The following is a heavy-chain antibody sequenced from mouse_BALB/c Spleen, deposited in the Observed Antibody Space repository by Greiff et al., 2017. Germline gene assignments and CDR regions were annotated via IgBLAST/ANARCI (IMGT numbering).Heavy chain of an antibody. V-gene: IGHV2-9*02. CDR1: GFSLTSYG. D-gene: IGHD1-1*01. Sequence: VKLVESGPGLVAPSQSLSITCTVSGFSLTSYGVHWVRQPPGKGLEWLGVIWAGGSTNYNSALMSRLSISKDNSKSQVFLKMNSLQTDDTAMYYCARDPYGSSSWCAYWGQGTLVTVSA. J-gene: IGHJ3*01. CDR3: ARDPYGSSSWCAY. CDR2: IWAGGST.